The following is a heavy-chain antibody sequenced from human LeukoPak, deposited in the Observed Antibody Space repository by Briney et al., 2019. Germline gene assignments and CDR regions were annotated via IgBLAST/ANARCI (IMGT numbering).Heavy chain of an antibody. J-gene: IGHJ4*02. CDR3: ARTVVGAQDY. D-gene: IGHD1-26*01. Sequence: SETLSLTCTVSGGSISSYYWSWIRQPPGKGLEWIGYIYTSGSTNYNPSLKSRVTISVDTSKNQSSLKLSSVTAADTAVYYCARTVVGAQDYWGQGTLVTVSS. CDR1: GGSISSYY. V-gene: IGHV4-4*09. CDR2: IYTSGST.